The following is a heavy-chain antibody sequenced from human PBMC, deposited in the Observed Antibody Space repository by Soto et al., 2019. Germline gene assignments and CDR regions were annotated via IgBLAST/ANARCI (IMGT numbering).Heavy chain of an antibody. Sequence: GGSLRLSWAASGCTFSSYAMSWVRQATGKGLEWVSHISGAGGSTYYADSVKGRFTISRDNSKNTLYLQANSLRAEDTAVYYCAKDLRGGSGSRNFDYWGQGTLVTVSS. CDR3: AKDLRGGSGSRNFDY. D-gene: IGHD3-10*01. CDR1: GCTFSSYA. CDR2: ISGAGGST. V-gene: IGHV3-23*01. J-gene: IGHJ4*02.